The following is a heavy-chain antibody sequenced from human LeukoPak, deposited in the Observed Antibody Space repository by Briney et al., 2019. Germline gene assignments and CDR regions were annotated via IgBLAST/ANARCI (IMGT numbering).Heavy chain of an antibody. J-gene: IGHJ6*03. CDR1: GFTFSSYG. V-gene: IGHV3-30*18. D-gene: IGHD6-25*01. Sequence: PGGSLRLSCAASGFTFSSYGMHWVRQAPGKGLEWVAVISYDGSNKYYADSVKGRFTISRDNSKNTLYLQMNSLRAEDTAVYYCAKSGFYYYYYMDVWGKGTTVTVSS. CDR3: AKSGFYYYYYMDV. CDR2: ISYDGSNK.